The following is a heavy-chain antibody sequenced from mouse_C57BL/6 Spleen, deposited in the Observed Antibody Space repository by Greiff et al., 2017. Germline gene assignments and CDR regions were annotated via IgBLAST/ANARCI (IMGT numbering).Heavy chain of an antibody. CDR2: INPNNGGT. J-gene: IGHJ2*01. Sequence: VQLQQSGPELVKPGASVKMSCKASGYTFTDYNMHWVKQSHGKSLEWIGYINPNNGGTSYNQKFKGKATLPVNKSSSTAYMELRSLTSEDSAVYYGAREGEMVTTDFDYWGQGTTLTVSS. D-gene: IGHD2-2*01. CDR3: AREGEMVTTDFDY. V-gene: IGHV1-22*01. CDR1: GYTFTDYN.